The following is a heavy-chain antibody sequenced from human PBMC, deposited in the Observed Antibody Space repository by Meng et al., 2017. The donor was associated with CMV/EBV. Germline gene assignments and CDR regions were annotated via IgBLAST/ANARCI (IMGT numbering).Heavy chain of an antibody. CDR2: INQGGSEK. CDR3: ARYCTNTGCYIYDY. Sequence: ETLSLTCAASGFTFSSYWMSWVRQAPGKGLEWVANINQGGSEKYYVDSVKGRFTMSRDNAKNSLYLQMSSLTAEDTAVYYCARYCTNTGCYIYDYWGQGTPVTVSS. J-gene: IGHJ4*02. CDR1: GFTFSSYW. D-gene: IGHD2-2*02. V-gene: IGHV3-7*01.